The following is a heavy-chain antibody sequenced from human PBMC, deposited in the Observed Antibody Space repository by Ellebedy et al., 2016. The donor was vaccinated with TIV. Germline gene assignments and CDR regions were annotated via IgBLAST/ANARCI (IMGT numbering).Heavy chain of an antibody. Sequence: AASVKVSCKASGYTFTTYSIHCVRHAPGQRRLWIVLLNAGIGNTKYSEKFQGRVTITTDTSASTAYMELSSLRSEDTAVYYWAGRFDIVTGSYPRGYYGLDIWGQGTTVTVSS. V-gene: IGHV1-3*01. CDR1: GYTFTTYS. J-gene: IGHJ6*02. CDR2: LNAGIGNT. CDR3: AGRFDIVTGSYPRGYYGLDI. D-gene: IGHD3-9*01.